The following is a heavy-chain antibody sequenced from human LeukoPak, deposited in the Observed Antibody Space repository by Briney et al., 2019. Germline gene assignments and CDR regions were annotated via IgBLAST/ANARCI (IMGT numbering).Heavy chain of an antibody. J-gene: IGHJ5*02. Sequence: PSEALSLTCTVSVGSLSSSSYYWGWIRQPPGKGLEWIGSIYYSGSTYYNPSLKSRVTISVDASKNQFSLKLSSVTAADTAVYYCARHPLRYCSSTSCLVFDPWGQGTLVTVSS. D-gene: IGHD2-2*01. CDR1: VGSLSSSSYY. V-gene: IGHV4-39*01. CDR3: ARHPLRYCSSTSCLVFDP. CDR2: IYYSGST.